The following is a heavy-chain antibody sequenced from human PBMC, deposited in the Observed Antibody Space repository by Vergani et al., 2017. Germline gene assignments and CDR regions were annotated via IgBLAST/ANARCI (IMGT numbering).Heavy chain of an antibody. D-gene: IGHD3-9*01. Sequence: QVQLVQSGAEVKKPGASVKVSCKASGYTFTSYGISWVRQAPGQGLEWMGWISAYNGNTNYAQKLQGRVTMTTDTSTSTAYMELRSLRSDDTAVYYCARVSADILTGDYVRGGWFDPWGQGTLVTVSS. CDR1: GYTFTSYG. V-gene: IGHV1-18*04. CDR3: ARVSADILTGDYVRGGWFDP. J-gene: IGHJ5*02. CDR2: ISAYNGNT.